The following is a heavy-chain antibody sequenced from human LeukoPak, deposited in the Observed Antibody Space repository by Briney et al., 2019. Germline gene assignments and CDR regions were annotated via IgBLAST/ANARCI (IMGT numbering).Heavy chain of an antibody. V-gene: IGHV1-18*01. CDR1: GYTFTSYG. D-gene: IGHD3-22*01. CDR3: ATYTAGYYDSSDYLGWFDP. Sequence: GASVKVSCKASGYTFTSYGISWVRQAPGQGLEWMGWISAYNGNTNYAQKLQGRVTMTEDTSTDTAYMELSSLRSEDTAVYYCATYTAGYYDSSDYLGWFDPWGQGTLVTVSS. J-gene: IGHJ5*02. CDR2: ISAYNGNT.